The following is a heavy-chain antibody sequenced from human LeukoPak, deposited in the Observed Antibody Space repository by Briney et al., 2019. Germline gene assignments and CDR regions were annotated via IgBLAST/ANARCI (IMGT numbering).Heavy chain of an antibody. Sequence: GGSLRLSCAASGFTFSSYGMHWVRQAPGKGLEWVAVISYDGSNKYYADSVKGRFTISRDNSKNTLYLQMNSLRAEDTAVYYCASYMVRGVISDYWGQGTLVTVSS. D-gene: IGHD3-10*01. CDR1: GFTFSSYG. J-gene: IGHJ4*02. CDR3: ASYMVRGVISDY. CDR2: ISYDGSNK. V-gene: IGHV3-30*03.